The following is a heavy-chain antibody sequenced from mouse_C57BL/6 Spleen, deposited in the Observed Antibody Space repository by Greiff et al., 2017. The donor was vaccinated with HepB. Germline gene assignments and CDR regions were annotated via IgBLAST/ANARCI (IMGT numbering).Heavy chain of an antibody. D-gene: IGHD2-2*01. CDR2: ISYDGSN. J-gene: IGHJ2*01. Sequence: EVKLVESGPGLVKPSQSLSLTCSVTGYSITSGYYWNWIRQFPGNKLEWMGYISYDGSNNYNPSLKNRISITRDTSKNQFFLKLNSVTTEDTATYYCASTMVTTIDYWGQGTTLTVSS. CDR3: ASTMVTTIDY. V-gene: IGHV3-6*01. CDR1: GYSITSGYY.